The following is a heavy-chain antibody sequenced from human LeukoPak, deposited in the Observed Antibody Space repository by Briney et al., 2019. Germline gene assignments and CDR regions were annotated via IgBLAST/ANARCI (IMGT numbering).Heavy chain of an antibody. V-gene: IGHV1-69*13. CDR3: ARNIAVAGRSKYYFDY. Sequence: ASVKVSCKASGGTFSSYDISWVRQAPGQGLEWMGGIIPIFGTANYAQKFQGRVTITADESTSTAYMELSSLRSEDTAVYYCARNIAVAGRSKYYFDYWGQGTLVTVSS. CDR1: GGTFSSYD. J-gene: IGHJ4*02. D-gene: IGHD6-19*01. CDR2: IIPIFGTA.